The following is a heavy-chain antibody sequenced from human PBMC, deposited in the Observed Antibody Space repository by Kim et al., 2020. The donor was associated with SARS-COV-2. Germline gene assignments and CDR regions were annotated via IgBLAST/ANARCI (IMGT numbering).Heavy chain of an antibody. J-gene: IGHJ4*02. D-gene: IGHD3-10*01. V-gene: IGHV3-30*07. Sequence: ESVKGRFTSSRDKLKNTLYVQMNSLRAEDTAIYYCASAAGGFGQLFAFDDWGQGTLVTVSS. CDR3: ASAAGGFGQLFAFDD.